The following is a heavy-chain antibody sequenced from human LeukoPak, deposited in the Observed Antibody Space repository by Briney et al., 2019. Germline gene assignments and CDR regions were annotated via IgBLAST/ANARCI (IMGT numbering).Heavy chain of an antibody. J-gene: IGHJ4*02. D-gene: IGHD4-17*01. V-gene: IGHV3-11*01. CDR1: GFTFSDYY. CDR3: ALIVYGDYGLDY. CDR2: ISSSGSSI. Sequence: PGGSLRLSCAASGFTFSDYYMTWIRQAPGKGLEWVSYISSSGSSIYYAGSVKGRFTISRDNAKNSLYLQMNSLRVEDTAVYYCALIVYGDYGLDYWGQGTLVTVSS.